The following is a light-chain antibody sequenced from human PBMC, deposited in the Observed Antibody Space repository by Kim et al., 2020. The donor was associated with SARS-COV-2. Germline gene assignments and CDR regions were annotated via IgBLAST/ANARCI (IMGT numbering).Light chain of an antibody. J-gene: IGKJ1*01. CDR2: QAS. CDR3: QKYDFLPWT. Sequence: DIQMTQSPSTLSASVGDRITITCRASQTINTWLAWYQQKPGKVPKLLIYQASILESGVPSRFSGSGSGTDFTLTIKNLQPDDFATYYCQKYDFLPWTFGQGTKVDIK. CDR1: QTINTW. V-gene: IGKV1-5*03.